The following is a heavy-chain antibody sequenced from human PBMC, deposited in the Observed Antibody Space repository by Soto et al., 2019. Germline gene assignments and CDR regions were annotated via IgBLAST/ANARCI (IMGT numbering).Heavy chain of an antibody. J-gene: IGHJ4*02. CDR1: GYTFSSYA. CDR3: AREDAERATRFLDY. CDR2: TSPSSLAT. V-gene: IGHV1-2*02. Sequence: GASVKVSCKASGYTFSSYAMHWVRQAPGQGLEWMGWTSPSSLATNYAQRFQGRVTMSRDRATSTVYMELSRLRSEDTAVYYCAREDAERATRFLDYWGQGTVVTVPQ. D-gene: IGHD2-21*01.